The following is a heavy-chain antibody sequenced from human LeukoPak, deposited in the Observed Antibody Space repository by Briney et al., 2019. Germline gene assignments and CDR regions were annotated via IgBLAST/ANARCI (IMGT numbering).Heavy chain of an antibody. D-gene: IGHD3-9*01. CDR3: ARSPDILTGENFDY. Sequence: ASVKVSCKASGYIFTGYYMHWVRQAPGQGLEWMGWINPNSGGTNYAQKFHDRVTMTRDTSIRTAYMEVSRLRSDDTAVYYCARSPDILTGENFDYWGQGTLVTVSS. V-gene: IGHV1-2*02. J-gene: IGHJ4*02. CDR2: INPNSGGT. CDR1: GYIFTGYY.